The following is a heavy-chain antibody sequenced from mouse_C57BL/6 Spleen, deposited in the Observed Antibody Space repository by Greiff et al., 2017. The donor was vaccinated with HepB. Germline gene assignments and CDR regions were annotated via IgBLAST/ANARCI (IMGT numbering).Heavy chain of an antibody. V-gene: IGHV1-80*01. D-gene: IGHD3-1*01. Sequence: QVQLQQSGAELVKPGASVKISCKASGYAFSSYWMNWVKQRPGKGLEWIGQIYPGDGDTNYNGKFKGKATLTADKSSSTAYMQLSSLTSEDSAVYFCARKGYSYYFDYWGQGTTLTVSS. J-gene: IGHJ2*01. CDR1: GYAFSSYW. CDR2: IYPGDGDT. CDR3: ARKGYSYYFDY.